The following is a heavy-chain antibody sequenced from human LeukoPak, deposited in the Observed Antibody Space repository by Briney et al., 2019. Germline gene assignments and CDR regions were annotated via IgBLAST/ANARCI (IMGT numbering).Heavy chain of an antibody. Sequence: GGSLRLSCAASGFTFSSYAMSWVRQAPGKGLEWVSSISSSSSYIYYADSVKGRFTISRDNAKNSLYLQMNSLRAEDTAVYYCARAGYSSGTFDYWGQGTLVTVSS. CDR2: ISSSSSYI. CDR3: ARAGYSSGTFDY. V-gene: IGHV3-21*01. D-gene: IGHD6-19*01. J-gene: IGHJ4*02. CDR1: GFTFSSYA.